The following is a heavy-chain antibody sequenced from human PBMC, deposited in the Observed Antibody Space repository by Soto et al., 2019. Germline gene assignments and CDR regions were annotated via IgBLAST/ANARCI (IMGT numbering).Heavy chain of an antibody. CDR3: ASFREGYSYGWCSYYGMDV. J-gene: IGHJ6*02. CDR1: GYTFTSYG. CDR2: ISAYNGNT. V-gene: IGHV1-18*01. D-gene: IGHD5-18*01. Sequence: QVQLVQSGAEVKKPGASVKVSCKASGYTFTSYGFSWVRQAPGQGLEWMGWISAYNGNTNYAQKLQGRLTMTTDTSTRTAYMELRSLRSDDTAVYYCASFREGYSYGWCSYYGMDVWGQGTTVTVSS.